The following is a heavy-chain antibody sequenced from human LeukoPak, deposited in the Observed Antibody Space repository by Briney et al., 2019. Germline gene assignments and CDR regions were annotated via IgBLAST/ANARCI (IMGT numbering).Heavy chain of an antibody. CDR1: GFTFSSYA. CDR2: ISGSGGST. CDR3: AKGGHSSGYYYYYGMDV. D-gene: IGHD3-22*01. Sequence: GGSLRLSCAASGFTFSSYAMSWVRQAPGKGLEWDSAISGSGGSTYYADSVKGRFTISRDNSKNTLYLQMNSLRAEDTAVYYCAKGGHSSGYYYYYGMDVWGQGTTVTVSS. V-gene: IGHV3-23*01. J-gene: IGHJ6*02.